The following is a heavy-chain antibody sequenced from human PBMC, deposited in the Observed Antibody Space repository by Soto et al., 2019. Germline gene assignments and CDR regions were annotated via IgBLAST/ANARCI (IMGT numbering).Heavy chain of an antibody. CDR2: IYPGDSDT. D-gene: IGHD3-10*01. J-gene: IGHJ4*02. Sequence: PGESLKISCQGSGYTFSSYWITWVRQMPGKGLEWMGIIYPGDSDTRYSPPFQGHVTISADKSINTAYLQWSSLKASDTAMYYCTRPDFYYSSGDWAFWGQGTPVTVSS. V-gene: IGHV5-51*01. CDR1: GYTFSSYW. CDR3: TRPDFYYSSGDWAF.